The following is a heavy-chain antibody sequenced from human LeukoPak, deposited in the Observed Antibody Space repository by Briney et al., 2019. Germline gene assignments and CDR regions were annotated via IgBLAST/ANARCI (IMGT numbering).Heavy chain of an antibody. CDR3: ARVGTYYYDSSGYHEDYYGMDV. Sequence: GASVKVSCKASGYTFTSYGISWVRQAPGQGLEWMGWISAYNGSTNYAQKLQGRVTMTTDTSTSTAYMELRSLRSDDTAVYYCARVGTYYYDSSGYHEDYYGMDVWGQGTTVTVSS. CDR2: ISAYNGST. V-gene: IGHV1-18*01. D-gene: IGHD3-22*01. J-gene: IGHJ6*02. CDR1: GYTFTSYG.